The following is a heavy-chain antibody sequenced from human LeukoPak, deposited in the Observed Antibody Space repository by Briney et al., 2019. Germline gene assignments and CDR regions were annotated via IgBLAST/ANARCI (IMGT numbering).Heavy chain of an antibody. J-gene: IGHJ6*02. CDR1: GGSINSFY. CDR3: ARDHVYGSGSPYYYYGMDV. V-gene: IGHV4-4*07. D-gene: IGHD3-10*01. CDR2: ISASGST. Sequence: SETLSLTCTVSGGSINSFYWSWIRQPAGEGLEWIGRISASGSTSYNPSLLSRVTMSLDTPRNQFSLKLSSVTAADTAVYYCARDHVYGSGSPYYYYGMDVWGQGTTVTVSS.